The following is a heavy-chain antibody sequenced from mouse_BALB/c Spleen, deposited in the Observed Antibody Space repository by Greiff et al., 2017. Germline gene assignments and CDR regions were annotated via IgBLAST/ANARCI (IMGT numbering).Heavy chain of an antibody. CDR1: GFTFSDYY. D-gene: IGHD2-3*01. Sequence: EVQLVESGGGLVKPGGSLKLSCAASGFTFSDYYMYWVRQTPEKRLEWVATISDGGSYTYYPDSVKGRFTISRDNAKNNLYLQMSSLKSEDTAMYYCARDGYYGAWFAYWGQGTLVTVSA. V-gene: IGHV5-4*02. CDR3: ARDGYYGAWFAY. CDR2: ISDGGSYT. J-gene: IGHJ3*01.